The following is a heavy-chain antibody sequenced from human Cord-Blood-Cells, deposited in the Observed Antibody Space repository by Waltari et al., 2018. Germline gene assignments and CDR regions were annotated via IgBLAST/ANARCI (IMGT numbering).Heavy chain of an antibody. V-gene: IGHV5-51*01. CDR3: ARQIAAVGTVYYFDY. CDR1: GYSFTRYW. D-gene: IGHD6-13*01. Sequence: EVQLVQSGAEVKKPGESLKISCTGSGYSFTRYWIGCVRQMPGKGLEWMGIIYPGDSDTRYSPSFQGQVTISADKSISTAYLQWSSLKASDTAMYYCARQIAAVGTVYYFDYWGQGTLVTVSS. J-gene: IGHJ4*02. CDR2: IYPGDSDT.